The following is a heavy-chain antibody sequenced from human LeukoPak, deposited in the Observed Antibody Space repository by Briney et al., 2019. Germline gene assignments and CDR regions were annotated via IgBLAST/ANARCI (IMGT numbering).Heavy chain of an antibody. J-gene: IGHJ4*02. Sequence: SETLSLTCTVSGGSISSYYWSWIRQPPGKGLEWIGYIYNSGSTNYNPSLKSRVNISVDTSKNQFSLKLSSVTAADTAVYYCARVGVRGVRRNFDDWGQGTLVTVFS. D-gene: IGHD3-10*01. V-gene: IGHV4-59*01. CDR1: GGSISSYY. CDR3: ARVGVRGVRRNFDD. CDR2: IYNSGST.